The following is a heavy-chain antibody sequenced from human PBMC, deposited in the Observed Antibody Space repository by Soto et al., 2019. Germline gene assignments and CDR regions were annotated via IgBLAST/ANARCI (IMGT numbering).Heavy chain of an antibody. J-gene: IGHJ4*02. Sequence: PSETLSLTCAVSGYSISSGYYWCFIRQPPGKGLEWIGSIYHSGSTYYNPSLKSRVTILLDTSKNQFSLRLTSVTAADTAVYYCARDSSNGSGTHDYWGRGTLVTVSS. D-gene: IGHD3-10*01. CDR1: GYSISSGYY. CDR2: IYHSGST. V-gene: IGHV4-38-2*02. CDR3: ARDSSNGSGTHDY.